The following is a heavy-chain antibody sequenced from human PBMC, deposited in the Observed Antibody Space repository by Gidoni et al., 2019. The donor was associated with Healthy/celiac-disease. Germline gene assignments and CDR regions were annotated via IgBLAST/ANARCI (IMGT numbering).Heavy chain of an antibody. CDR3: ARVMDIVATIGFDY. Sequence: EVQLVESGGGLVQPGGSLRLSCAASGFPFSSYWMSWVRQAPGKGLEGVANIKQDGSEKYYVDSVKGRFTISRDNAKNSLYLQMNSLRAEDTAVYYCARVMDIVATIGFDYWGQGTLVTVSS. J-gene: IGHJ4*02. V-gene: IGHV3-7*05. CDR2: IKQDGSEK. D-gene: IGHD5-12*01. CDR1: GFPFSSYW.